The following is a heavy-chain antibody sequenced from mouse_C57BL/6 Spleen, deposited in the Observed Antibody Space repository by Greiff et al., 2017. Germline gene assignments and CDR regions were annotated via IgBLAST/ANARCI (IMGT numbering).Heavy chain of an antibody. CDR2: IHPNSGST. CDR1: GYTFTSYW. J-gene: IGHJ3*01. Sequence: QVQLQQSGAELVKPGASVKLSCKASGYTFTSYWMHWVKQRPGQGLEWIGMIHPNSGSTNYNEKFKSKATLTVDISSSTAYMQLSSLTSEDSAVYYCARRGDDDGRFAYWGQGTLVTVSA. V-gene: IGHV1-64*01. D-gene: IGHD2-4*01. CDR3: ARRGDDDGRFAY.